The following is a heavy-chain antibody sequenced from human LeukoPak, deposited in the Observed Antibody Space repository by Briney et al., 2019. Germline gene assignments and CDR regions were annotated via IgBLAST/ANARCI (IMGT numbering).Heavy chain of an antibody. Sequence: GGSLRLSCAASGFTLSTYSMNWVRQAPGKGLEWVSSITTSSSYMFYADSVRGRFTISRDNAENSLYLQMNSLRDEDTAVYYCARDPYSGGYGAYYYYYMDVWGKGTTVTVSS. CDR1: GFTLSTYS. CDR3: ARDPYSGGYGAYYYYYMDV. V-gene: IGHV3-21*01. CDR2: ITTSSSYM. J-gene: IGHJ6*03. D-gene: IGHD6-19*01.